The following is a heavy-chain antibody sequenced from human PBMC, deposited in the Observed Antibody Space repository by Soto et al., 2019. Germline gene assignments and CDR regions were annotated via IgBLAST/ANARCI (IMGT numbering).Heavy chain of an antibody. CDR3: ARDFDADSRTDFDY. CDR2: ISGNGRII. D-gene: IGHD4-17*01. Sequence: QVLLVESGGGLVKPGGSLRLSCATSGFIFSDYYMHWIRQAPGKGLEWISYISGNGRIIQYADSAKGRFTISRDNAQNSLYLQMNSLRAEDTALYFCARDFDADSRTDFDYWVQGTLVTVSS. V-gene: IGHV3-11*01. J-gene: IGHJ4*02. CDR1: GFIFSDYY.